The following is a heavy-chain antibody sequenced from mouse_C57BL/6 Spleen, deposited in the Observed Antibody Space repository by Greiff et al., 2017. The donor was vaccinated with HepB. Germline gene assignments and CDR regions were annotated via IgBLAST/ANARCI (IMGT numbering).Heavy chain of an antibody. CDR3: ARDGGNSDFDY. Sequence: EVQLQESGGGLVKPGGSLKLSCAASGFTFSSYAMSWVRQTPEKRLEWVATISDGGSYTYYPDNVKGRFTISRDNAKNNLYLQMSHLKSEDTAMYYCARDGGNSDFDYWGQGTTLTVSS. D-gene: IGHD2-1*01. J-gene: IGHJ2*01. CDR2: ISDGGSYT. V-gene: IGHV5-4*01. CDR1: GFTFSSYA.